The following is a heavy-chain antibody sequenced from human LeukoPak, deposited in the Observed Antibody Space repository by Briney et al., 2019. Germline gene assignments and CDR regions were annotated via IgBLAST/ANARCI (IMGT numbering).Heavy chain of an antibody. D-gene: IGHD6-19*01. J-gene: IGHJ4*02. Sequence: PGGSLRLSCAASGFTFSSYAMSWVRQAPGKGLEWVSAISGSGGSTYYADSVKGRFTISRDNSKNTLYLQMNSLRAEDTAVYYCAKADLPLIAVAGSPYFDYWGQGTLVTVSS. CDR3: AKADLPLIAVAGSPYFDY. CDR1: GFTFSSYA. CDR2: ISGSGGST. V-gene: IGHV3-23*01.